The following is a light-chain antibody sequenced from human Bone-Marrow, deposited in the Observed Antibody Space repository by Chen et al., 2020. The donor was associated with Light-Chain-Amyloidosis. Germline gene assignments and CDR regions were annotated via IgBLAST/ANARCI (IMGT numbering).Light chain of an antibody. Sequence: SYELTLPPSVSVSPGQTASITCSGDKLGDKYACWYQQKPGQSPVLVIYQDTKRPSGIPERFSGSNSGNTATLTISGTQPMDEADYYCQAWDSTTVVFGGGTKLTVL. V-gene: IGLV3-1*01. CDR3: QAWDSTTVV. J-gene: IGLJ2*01. CDR1: KLGDKY. CDR2: QDT.